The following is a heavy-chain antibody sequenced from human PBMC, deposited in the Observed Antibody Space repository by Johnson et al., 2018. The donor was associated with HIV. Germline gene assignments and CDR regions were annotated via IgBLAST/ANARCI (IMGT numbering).Heavy chain of an antibody. Sequence: QVQLVESGGGVVQPGGSLRLSCAASGFTFSSYGMHWVRQAPGKGLEWVAFIRYDGSNKYYADSMKGRFTISRDNSKNTLYLQTNSLRVDDTAVYYCARDREYGLAWGWALDIWGQGTMVTVSS. V-gene: IGHV3-30*02. CDR1: GFTFSSYG. CDR2: IRYDGSNK. J-gene: IGHJ3*02. D-gene: IGHD6-19*01. CDR3: ARDREYGLAWGWALDI.